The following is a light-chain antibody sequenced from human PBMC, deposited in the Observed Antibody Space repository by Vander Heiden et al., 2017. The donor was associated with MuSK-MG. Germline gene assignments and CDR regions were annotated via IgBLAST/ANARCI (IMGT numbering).Light chain of an antibody. V-gene: IGLV3-1*01. CDR3: QAWDSSTVV. J-gene: IGLJ2*01. CDR1: KLGDKY. CDR2: QSS. Sequence: SYELTQPPSVSVSPGQTASITCSGAKLGDKYACWYQQKPGKSPVLVIYQSSQRPSGIPDRFSGSNSGTTATLTISGPQAMDDAYYYCQAWDSSTVVFGGGTKLTVL.